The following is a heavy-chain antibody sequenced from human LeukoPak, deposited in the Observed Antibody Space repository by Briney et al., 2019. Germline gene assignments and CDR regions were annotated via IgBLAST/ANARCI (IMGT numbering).Heavy chain of an antibody. CDR3: ARFIAVAGSYYFDY. D-gene: IGHD6-19*01. CDR1: GGTFSSYA. V-gene: IGHV1-69*13. J-gene: IGHJ4*02. Sequence: ASVKVSCKASGGTFSSYAISWVRQAPGQGLEWMGGIIPIFGTANYAQRFQGRVTITADESTSTAYMELSSLRSEDTAVYYCARFIAVAGSYYFDYWGQGTLVTVSS. CDR2: IIPIFGTA.